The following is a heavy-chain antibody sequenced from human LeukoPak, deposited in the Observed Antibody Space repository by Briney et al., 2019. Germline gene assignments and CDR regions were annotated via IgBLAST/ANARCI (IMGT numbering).Heavy chain of an antibody. CDR3: ARDMVSTWPYFYTYYYMDV. Sequence: SETPSLTCTVSGASITAHSWNWIRQPAGKALEWIGRIHGNGSTNYNPSLKSRVTMSLDTSKSQFSLKLPSVTAADTALYYCARDMVSTWPYFYTYYYMDVWGQGTTVAVSS. CDR2: IHGNGST. J-gene: IGHJ6*03. CDR1: GASITAHS. V-gene: IGHV4-4*07. D-gene: IGHD3-22*01.